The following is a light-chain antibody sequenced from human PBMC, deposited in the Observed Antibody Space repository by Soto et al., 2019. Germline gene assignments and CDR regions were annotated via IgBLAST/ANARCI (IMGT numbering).Light chain of an antibody. J-gene: IGLJ2*01. CDR1: NIGSQS. CDR2: YDR. CDR3: QVWDSSGDHVGV. Sequence: SYELTQPPSVSVSPGKTATITCGGNNIGSQSVHWYQQKPGQAPVLVMFYDRDRPSGIPDRFSGYNSGNTATLTISRVEAGDEADYYCQVWDSSGDHVGVFGGGTKLTVL. V-gene: IGLV3-21*01.